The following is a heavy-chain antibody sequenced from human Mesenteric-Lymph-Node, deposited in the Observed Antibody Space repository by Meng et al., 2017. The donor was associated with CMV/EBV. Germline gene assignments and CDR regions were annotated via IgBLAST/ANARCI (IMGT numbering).Heavy chain of an antibody. CDR2: IIPIFGTA. J-gene: IGHJ5*02. Sequence: SVKVSCKTSGGTFSNFAISWVRQAPGQGLEWLGGIIPIFGTANYAQKFQGRVTITTDESTSTAHMELSSLRSEDTAVYYCARDHPTIFGANWFDPWGQGTLVTVSS. CDR1: GGTFSNFA. V-gene: IGHV1-69*05. D-gene: IGHD3-3*01. CDR3: ARDHPTIFGANWFDP.